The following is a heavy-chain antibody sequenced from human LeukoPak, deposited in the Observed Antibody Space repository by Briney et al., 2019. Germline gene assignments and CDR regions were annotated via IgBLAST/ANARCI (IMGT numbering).Heavy chain of an antibody. CDR1: GFTFSSYG. D-gene: IGHD5-18*01. CDR2: ISYDGSNK. V-gene: IGHV3-30*03. J-gene: IGHJ4*02. CDR3: WGYSYGYDYDY. Sequence: PGGSLRLSCAASGFTFSSYGMRWVRQAPGKGLEWVAVISYDGSNKYYAESVKGRFTIPRDNSKNTLYLQMNSLRAEDTAVYYCWGYSYGYDYDYWGQGTLVTVSS.